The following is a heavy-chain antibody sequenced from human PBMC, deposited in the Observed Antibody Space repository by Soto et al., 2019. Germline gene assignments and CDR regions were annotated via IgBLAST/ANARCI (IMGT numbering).Heavy chain of an antibody. CDR2: IWYDGSNK. Sequence: PGGSLRLSCAASGFTFSSYGMHWVRQAPGKGLEWVAVIWYDGSNKYYADSVKGRFTISRDNSKNTLYLQMNSLRAEDTAVYYCARELRFLEWLATDYGMDVWGQGTTVTVPS. V-gene: IGHV3-33*01. D-gene: IGHD3-3*01. CDR1: GFTFSSYG. CDR3: ARELRFLEWLATDYGMDV. J-gene: IGHJ6*02.